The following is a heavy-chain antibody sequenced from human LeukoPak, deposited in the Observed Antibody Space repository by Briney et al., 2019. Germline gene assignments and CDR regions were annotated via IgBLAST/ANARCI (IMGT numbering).Heavy chain of an antibody. CDR1: GGSISSGSYY. CDR2: IYTSGST. D-gene: IGHD6-13*01. J-gene: IGHJ6*02. CDR3: ARDQGDSSSWRYYYYGMDV. V-gene: IGHV4-61*02. Sequence: TPSETLSLTCTVSGGSISSGSYYWSWIRQPAGKGLEWIGRIYTSGSTNYNPSLKSRVTISVDTSKNQFSLKLGSVTAADTAVYYCARDQGDSSSWRYYYYGMDVWGQGTTVTVSS.